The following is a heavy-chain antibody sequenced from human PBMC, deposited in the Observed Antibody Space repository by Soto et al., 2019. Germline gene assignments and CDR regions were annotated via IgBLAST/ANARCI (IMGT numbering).Heavy chain of an antibody. V-gene: IGHV1-69*04. CDR2: IIPILGIA. Sequence: SVKVSCKASGGTFSSYTISWVRQAPGQGLEWMGRIIPILGIANYAQKFQGRVTITADKSTSTAYMELSSLRSEDTAVYYCERELPPSIMITFGGVTPLDYWGQGTLVTVSS. CDR1: GGTFSSYT. CDR3: ERELPPSIMITFGGVTPLDY. J-gene: IGHJ4*02. D-gene: IGHD3-16*01.